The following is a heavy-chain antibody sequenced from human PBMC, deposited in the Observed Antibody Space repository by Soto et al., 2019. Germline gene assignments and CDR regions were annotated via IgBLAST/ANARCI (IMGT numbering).Heavy chain of an antibody. CDR3: GRDGVTMIVVVRSLGDYYYGMDV. CDR1: GYTFTSYG. J-gene: IGHJ6*02. V-gene: IGHV1-18*01. D-gene: IGHD3-22*01. Sequence: ASVKVSCKASGYTFTSYGISWVRQAPGQGLEWMGWISAYNGNTNYAQKLQGRVTMTTDTSASTAYMELRSLRSDDTAVYYCGRDGVTMIVVVRSLGDYYYGMDVWGQGTTVTVSS. CDR2: ISAYNGNT.